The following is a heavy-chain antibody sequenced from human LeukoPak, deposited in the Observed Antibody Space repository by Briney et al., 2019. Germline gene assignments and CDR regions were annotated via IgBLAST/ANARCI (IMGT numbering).Heavy chain of an antibody. J-gene: IGHJ5*02. CDR3: AATDTYCSSTSCYSRFNWFDP. CDR2: IIPIFGTA. V-gene: IGHV1-69*05. CDR1: GGTFSSYA. D-gene: IGHD2-2*01. Sequence: SVNVSCKASGGTFSSYAISWVRRAPGQGLEWMGGIIPIFGTANYAQKFQGRVTITTDEYTSTAYMELSSLRSEDTAVYYCAATDTYCSSTSCYSRFNWFDPWGQGTPATVSS.